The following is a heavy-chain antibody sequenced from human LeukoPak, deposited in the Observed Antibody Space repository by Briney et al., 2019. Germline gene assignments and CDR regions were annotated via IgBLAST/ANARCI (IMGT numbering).Heavy chain of an antibody. CDR1: GFTFDDYA. V-gene: IGHV3-9*01. CDR2: ISWDSGSL. D-gene: IGHD3-16*01. Sequence: GGSLRLSCAASGFTFDDYAMHWVRQAPGKGLEWVSSISWDSGSLGYADSVKGRFTISRDNAKNSLYLQMNSLRAEDTALYYCTKAKVSGSYVFDYWGQGTLVTVSS. J-gene: IGHJ4*02. CDR3: TKAKVSGSYVFDY.